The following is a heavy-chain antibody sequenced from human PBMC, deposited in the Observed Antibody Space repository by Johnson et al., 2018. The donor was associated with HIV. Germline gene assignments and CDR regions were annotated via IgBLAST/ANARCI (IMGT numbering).Heavy chain of an antibody. CDR3: AKKQAAAGTGGGAFDI. CDR2: ISYAGSNK. J-gene: IGHJ3*02. V-gene: IGHV3-30-3*02. CDR1: GFTFSSNA. D-gene: IGHD6-13*01. Sequence: QVQLVESGGGVVQPGRSLRLSCAASGFTFSSNAMHWVRQAPGKGLERVVVISYAGSNKSYADSVKGRFTISRDNSKNTLYLQMNSLRTEDTAVYYCAKKQAAAGTGGGAFDIWGQGTMVTVSS.